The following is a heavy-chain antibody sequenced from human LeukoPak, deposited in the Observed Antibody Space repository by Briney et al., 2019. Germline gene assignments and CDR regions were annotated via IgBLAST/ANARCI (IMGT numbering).Heavy chain of an antibody. J-gene: IGHJ5*02. D-gene: IGHD3-10*01. CDR1: AYTFTDYY. V-gene: IGHV1-2*02. CDR2: TNPDTGGT. Sequence: ASVNVSCKASAYTFTDYYMHWVRQAPGQGLDWMGRTNPDTGGTNSAQRFQGRVTMTRDTSIRTAYMELSSLRSDDTAVYYCAREHLFSGSENYVLHNWFDPWGQGTLVTVSS. CDR3: AREHLFSGSENYVLHNWFDP.